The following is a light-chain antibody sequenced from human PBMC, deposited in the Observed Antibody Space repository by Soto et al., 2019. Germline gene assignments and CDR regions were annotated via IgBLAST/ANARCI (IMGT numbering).Light chain of an antibody. CDR2: EVS. Sequence: QSVLTQPASVSGSPGQSITISCTGTSSDVGGYNYVSWYQQHPGKAPKLMICEVSNRPSGVSNRFSGSKSGNTASLTISGLQAEDEADYYCSSYTSSSNVVFGGGTKGTVL. V-gene: IGLV2-14*01. J-gene: IGLJ2*01. CDR3: SSYTSSSNVV. CDR1: SSDVGGYNY.